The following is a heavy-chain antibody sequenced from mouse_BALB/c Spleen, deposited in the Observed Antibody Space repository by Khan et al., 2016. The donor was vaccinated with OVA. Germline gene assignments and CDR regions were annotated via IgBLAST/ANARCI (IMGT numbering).Heavy chain of an antibody. V-gene: IGHV3-2*02. D-gene: IGHD1-1*01. CDR1: GYSITSGYA. CDR2: ISYSGVT. Sequence: EVQLQESGPGLVKPSQSLSLTCTVTGYSITSGYAWNWIRQFPGNKLEWMGYISYSGVTSYTPSLKSRISITRDTSKNQFFLQLNSVTTEDTATCYCARGNYYGYYFDYWGHGTTLTVSS. J-gene: IGHJ2*01. CDR3: ARGNYYGYYFDY.